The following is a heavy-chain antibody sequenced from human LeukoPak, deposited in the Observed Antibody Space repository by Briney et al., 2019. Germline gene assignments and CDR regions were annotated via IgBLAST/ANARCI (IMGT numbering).Heavy chain of an antibody. CDR2: IYYSGST. Sequence: SETLSLTCTVSGGSISSYYWSWIRQPPGKGLEWIGYIYYSGSTNYNPSLKSRVTISVDTSKNQFSLKLSSVTAADTAVYYCARGGDYFDYWGQGTLVAVSS. CDR1: GGSISSYY. CDR3: ARGGDYFDY. J-gene: IGHJ4*02. V-gene: IGHV4-59*01. D-gene: IGHD2-15*01.